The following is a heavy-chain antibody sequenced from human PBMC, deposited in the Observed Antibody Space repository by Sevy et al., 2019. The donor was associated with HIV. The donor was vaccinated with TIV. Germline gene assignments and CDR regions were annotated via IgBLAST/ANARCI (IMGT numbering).Heavy chain of an antibody. CDR3: AGARYDSSGSFDAFDI. D-gene: IGHD3-22*01. V-gene: IGHV3-23*01. CDR2: IFRSGENT. J-gene: IGHJ3*02. Sequence: GGSLRLSCAASGFTFYNYAMNWVRQAPGKGLEWVSTIFRSGENTYYEDSVKARFTISRDNSKNTLYLQMNSLRTEDTALYYCAGARYDSSGSFDAFDIWGQGTMVTVSS. CDR1: GFTFYNYA.